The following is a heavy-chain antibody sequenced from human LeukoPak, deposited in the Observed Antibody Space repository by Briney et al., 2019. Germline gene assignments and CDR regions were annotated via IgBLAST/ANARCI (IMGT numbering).Heavy chain of an antibody. V-gene: IGHV1-8*01. CDR3: ARGYYDYVWGSYRSSYYFDY. Sequence: ASVKVSCKASGYTFTSYDINWVRQATGQGLEWMGWMNPNSSNTGYAQKFQGRVTMTRNTSISTAYMELSSLRSEDTAVYYCARGYYDYVWGSYRSSYYFDYWGQGTLVTVSS. CDR2: MNPNSSNT. J-gene: IGHJ4*02. CDR1: GYTFTSYD. D-gene: IGHD3-16*02.